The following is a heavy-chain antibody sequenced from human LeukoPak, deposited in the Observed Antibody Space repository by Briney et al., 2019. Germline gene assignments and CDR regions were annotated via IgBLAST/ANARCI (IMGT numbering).Heavy chain of an antibody. V-gene: IGHV4-38-2*02. D-gene: IGHD6-6*01. J-gene: IGHJ4*02. CDR1: GYSISSGYY. CDR2: INHSGSS. CDR3: ARDNSSKQGGY. Sequence: PSETLSLTCTVSGYSISSGYYWSWIRQPPGKGLEWIGEINHSGSSNYNPSLKSRVTISVDTSKNQFSLKLSSVTAADTAVYYCARDNSSKQGGYWGQGTLVTVSS.